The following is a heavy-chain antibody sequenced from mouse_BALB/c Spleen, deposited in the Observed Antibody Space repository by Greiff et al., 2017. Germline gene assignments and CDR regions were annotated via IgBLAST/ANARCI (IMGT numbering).Heavy chain of an antibody. V-gene: IGHV1-69*02. J-gene: IGHJ4*01. CDR2: IYPSDSYT. CDR1: GYTFTSYW. Sequence: VQLQQPGAELVRPGASVKLSCKASGYTFTSYWINWVKQRPGQGLEWIGNIYPSDSYTNYNQKFKDKATLTVDKSSSTAYMQLSSPTSEDSAVYYCTRIYYGNYDAMDYWGQGTSVTVSS. D-gene: IGHD2-1*01. CDR3: TRIYYGNYDAMDY.